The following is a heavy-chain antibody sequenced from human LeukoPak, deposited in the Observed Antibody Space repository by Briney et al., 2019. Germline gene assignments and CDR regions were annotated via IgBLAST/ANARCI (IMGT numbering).Heavy chain of an antibody. CDR1: GFTFSIYA. CDR2: FSSNGGSP. D-gene: IGHD2-2*01. V-gene: IGHV3-64*01. Sequence: GGSLRLSCAASGFTFSIYATCCVRPAPGGGRGCGSGFSSNGGSPFYANSVKGRFTISRDNSKNPLYLQMGSLRAEDMAVYYCARGGYCSSTTCGNWFDPWGQGTLVTVSS. J-gene: IGHJ5*02. CDR3: ARGGYCSSTTCGNWFDP.